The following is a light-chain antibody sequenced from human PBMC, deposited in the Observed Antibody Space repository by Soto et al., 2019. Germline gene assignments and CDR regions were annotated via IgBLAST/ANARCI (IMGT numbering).Light chain of an antibody. J-gene: IGLJ1*01. CDR2: DVS. CDR3: SSYTSSSTLGGHG. Sequence: QSVLTQPASVSGSPGQSITISCTGTSSDVGGYNYVSWYQQHPGKAPKLMIYDVSNRPSGVSNRFSGSKSGNTASLTISGLQAEDEADYYCSSYTSSSTLGGHGFGTGTKVTGL. CDR1: SSDVGGYNY. V-gene: IGLV2-14*01.